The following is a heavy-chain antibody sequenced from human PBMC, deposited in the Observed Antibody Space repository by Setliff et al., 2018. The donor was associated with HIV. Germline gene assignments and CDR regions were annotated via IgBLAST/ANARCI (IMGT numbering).Heavy chain of an antibody. CDR1: GFTFDDYG. D-gene: IGHD2-8*01. CDR2: IKPDGSEN. V-gene: IGHV3-7*03. Sequence: GGSLRLSCAASGFTFDDYGMSWVRQAPGKGPEWLATIKPDGSENYSVDSVKGRFTISRDNVQNSLYLQMNSLRAEDTAVYYCARILQWCTFDYWGQGTLVTVSS. J-gene: IGHJ4*02. CDR3: ARILQWCTFDY.